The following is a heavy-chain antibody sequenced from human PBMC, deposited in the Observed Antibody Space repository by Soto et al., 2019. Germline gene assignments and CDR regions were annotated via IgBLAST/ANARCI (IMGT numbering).Heavy chain of an antibody. J-gene: IGHJ5*01. V-gene: IGHV3-11*06. CDR3: ARLAGPPYCAAGLDRGFDS. Sequence: PGGSLRPSCAASGFTFNDYYMNWIRQTPGKGLEWLSYISSSGSHTNYADSVKGRFTISRDNAKNSLYLQMNILRAEDPAVYYCARLAGPPYCAAGLDRGFDSWGQGTLVTVSS. CDR2: ISSSGSHT. CDR1: GFTFNDYY. D-gene: IGHD2-21*01.